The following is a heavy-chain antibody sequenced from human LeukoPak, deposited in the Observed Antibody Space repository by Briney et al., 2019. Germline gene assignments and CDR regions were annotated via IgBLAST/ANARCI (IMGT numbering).Heavy chain of an antibody. D-gene: IGHD3-3*01. CDR2: ISYNGGST. Sequence: GGSLRLSCAASGFTFSSYSMHWVRQAPGKGLEYVSAISYNGGSTGYADSVKGRFTISRDNAKNSLYLQMNSLRAEDTALYYCARGGITIFGVVIPPDYWGQGTLVTVSS. V-gene: IGHV3-64*02. CDR3: ARGGITIFGVVIPPDY. CDR1: GFTFSSYS. J-gene: IGHJ4*02.